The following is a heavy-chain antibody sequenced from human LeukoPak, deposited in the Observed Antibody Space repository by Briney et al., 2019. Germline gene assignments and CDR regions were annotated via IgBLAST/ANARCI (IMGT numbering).Heavy chain of an antibody. Sequence: GGSLRLSCAPSGFTFNSYPMSWALQAPGRGLEWVSAISGSGGVTYYADSVKGMFTISRDNSKNTLYLQMNSLRAEDTALYYCASLCSSTSCYNYWGQGTLVTVSS. V-gene: IGHV3-23*01. CDR2: ISGSGGVT. CDR3: ASLCSSTSCYNY. D-gene: IGHD2-2*02. J-gene: IGHJ4*02. CDR1: GFTFNSYP.